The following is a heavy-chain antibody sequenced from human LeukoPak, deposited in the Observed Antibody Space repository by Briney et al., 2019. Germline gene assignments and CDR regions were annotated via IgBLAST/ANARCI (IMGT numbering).Heavy chain of an antibody. D-gene: IGHD3-3*01. CDR2: VSWNSGSI. Sequence: GGSLRLSCAASRFTFDDHAMHWVRHAPGKGLEWVSGVSWNSGSIGYAESVKGRFTISRDNSKNTLYLQMNSLRAEDTAVCYCARDECNWGQGTLVTVSS. CDR1: RFTFDDHA. CDR3: ARDECN. V-gene: IGHV3-9*01. J-gene: IGHJ4*02.